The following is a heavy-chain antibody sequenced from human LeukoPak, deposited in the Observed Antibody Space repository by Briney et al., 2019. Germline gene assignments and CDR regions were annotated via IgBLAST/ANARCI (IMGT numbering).Heavy chain of an antibody. CDR2: IFSSGST. CDR3: ARGQYDFNT. Sequence: SETLSLTCTVSGGSINNYYWSWIRQPPGKGLAWLAYIFSSGSTDYNHSLKSRVTISVDTSNNQFSLTLTSVTAADTAAYYCARGQYDFNTWGQGTLVTVSA. D-gene: IGHD3-3*01. J-gene: IGHJ5*02. CDR1: GGSINNYY. V-gene: IGHV4-59*08.